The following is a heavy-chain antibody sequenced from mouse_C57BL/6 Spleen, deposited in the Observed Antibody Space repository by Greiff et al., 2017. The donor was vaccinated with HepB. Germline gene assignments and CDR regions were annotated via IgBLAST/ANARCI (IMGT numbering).Heavy chain of an antibody. CDR1: GFNIKDYY. CDR3: ARGLGFTTVVAYYFDY. Sequence: VQLKESGAELVKPGASVKLSCTASGFNIKDYYMHWVKQRTEQGLEWIGRIDPEDGETKYAPKFQGKATITADTSSNTAYLQLSSLTSEDTAVYYCARGLGFTTVVAYYFDYWGQGTTLTVSS. V-gene: IGHV14-2*01. J-gene: IGHJ2*01. CDR2: IDPEDGET. D-gene: IGHD1-1*01.